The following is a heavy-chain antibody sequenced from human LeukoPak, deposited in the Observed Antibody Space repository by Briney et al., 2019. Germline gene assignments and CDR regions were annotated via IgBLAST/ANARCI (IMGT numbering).Heavy chain of an antibody. CDR2: IIPILGIA. CDR3: ARVRGCSGGSCYSSGDYYDSSGYPDY. Sequence: ASVKVSCKASGGTFSSYAISWVRQAPGQGLEWMGRIIPILGIANYAQKFQGRVTITADKPTSTAYMELSSLRSEDTAVYYCARVRGCSGGSCYSSGDYYDSSGYPDYWGQGTLVTVSS. V-gene: IGHV1-69*04. D-gene: IGHD2-15*01. J-gene: IGHJ4*02. CDR1: GGTFSSYA.